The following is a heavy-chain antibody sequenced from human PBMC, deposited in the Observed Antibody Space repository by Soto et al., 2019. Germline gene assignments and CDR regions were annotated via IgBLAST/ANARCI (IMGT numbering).Heavy chain of an antibody. Sequence: PSETLSLTCAVSGDSITNSNWWSWVRQAPGKGLEWIGEIYHSGATTYNPSLKSRATISVDPSNNHFSLELTSVTAADTAVYFCARDLGTGTDYWGQGTLVTVS. CDR2: IYHSGAT. D-gene: IGHD1-1*01. CDR3: ARDLGTGTDY. J-gene: IGHJ4*02. V-gene: IGHV4-4*02. CDR1: GDSITNSNW.